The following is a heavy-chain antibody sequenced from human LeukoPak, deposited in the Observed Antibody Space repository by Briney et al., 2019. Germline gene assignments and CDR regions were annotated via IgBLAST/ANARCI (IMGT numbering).Heavy chain of an antibody. J-gene: IGHJ4*02. V-gene: IGHV1-8*01. Sequence: ASVKVSCKASGYTFTSYDFNWVRQAPGQRPEWMGWMSPNGGDTGYAQKFQDRVTMTRNTSISTAYMELSSLRSDDTAVYYCARGPPNWGYDYWGPGTLVTVSS. CDR3: ARGPPNWGYDY. D-gene: IGHD7-27*01. CDR2: MSPNGGDT. CDR1: GYTFTSYD.